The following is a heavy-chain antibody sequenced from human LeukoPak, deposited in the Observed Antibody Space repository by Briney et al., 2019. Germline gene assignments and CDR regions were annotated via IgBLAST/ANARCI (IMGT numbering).Heavy chain of an antibody. CDR3: AKDARPAGIVVAGFDP. Sequence: GGSLSLSCAASGFTFSSYAMSWVRQAPGKGLEWVANIKQDGSEKYYVDSVKGRFTISRDNAKNSLYLQMNSLRAEDTAVYYCAKDARPAGIVVAGFDPWGQGTLVTVSS. CDR1: GFTFSSYA. CDR2: IKQDGSEK. J-gene: IGHJ5*02. D-gene: IGHD3-22*01. V-gene: IGHV3-7*03.